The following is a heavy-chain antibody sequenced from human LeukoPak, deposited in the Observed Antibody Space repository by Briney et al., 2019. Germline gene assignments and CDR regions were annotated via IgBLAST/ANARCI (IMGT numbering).Heavy chain of an antibody. CDR2: IIPILGIA. V-gene: IGHV1-69*04. CDR3: ARVPQNRDYYYYYGMGV. J-gene: IGHJ6*02. CDR1: GGTFSSYA. D-gene: IGHD1-14*01. Sequence: ASVKVSCKASGGTFSSYAISWVRQAPGQGLEWMGRIIPILGIANYAQKFQGRVTITADKSTSTAYMELSSLRSEDTAVYYCARVPQNRDYYYYYGMGVWGQGTTVTVSS.